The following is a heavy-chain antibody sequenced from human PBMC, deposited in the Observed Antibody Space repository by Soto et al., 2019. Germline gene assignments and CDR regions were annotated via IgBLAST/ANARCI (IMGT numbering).Heavy chain of an antibody. Sequence: PGGSLRLSCAASGLPFSDYYMSLIRQAPGKGLEWVSYISSSSSYTNYADSVKGRFTISRDNAKNSLYLQMNSLRAEDTAVYYCARRGNITTHIVGVRAAPKHYGMDVWGLGT. J-gene: IGHJ6*02. CDR2: ISSSSSYT. CDR1: GLPFSDYY. V-gene: IGHV3-11*06. D-gene: IGHD2-2*01. CDR3: ARRGNITTHIVGVRAAPKHYGMDV.